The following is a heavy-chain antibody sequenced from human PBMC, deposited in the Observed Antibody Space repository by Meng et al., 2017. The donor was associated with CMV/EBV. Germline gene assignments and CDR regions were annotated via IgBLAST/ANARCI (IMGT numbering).Heavy chain of an antibody. D-gene: IGHD1-14*01. CDR3: ARVTSRVAGAFDY. J-gene: IGHJ4*02. CDR2: IYYSGST. CDR1: GGSIRSGDYY. V-gene: IGHV4-30-4*08. Sequence: VQRPGSGPGLAQPSQTLSLPCTGAGGSIRSGDYYWSWIRQPPGTGLEWIGYIYYSGSTYYNPSLKSRVTISVDTSKNPFSLKLSSVTAADTAVYYCARVTSRVAGAFDYWGQGTLVTVSS.